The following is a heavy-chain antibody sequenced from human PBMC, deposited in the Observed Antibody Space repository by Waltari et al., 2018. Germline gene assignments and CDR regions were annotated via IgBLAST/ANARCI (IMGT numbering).Heavy chain of an antibody. D-gene: IGHD3-16*01. CDR2: IIPANGVT. Sequence: QVHLVQSGAEVKKPGASVKLSCMASGYRFTDIYIHWVRQAPGQGLEWIGRIIPANGVTIDAQRLQGRVTVTRDTSTSTVYMELNSLRSDDTAVYYCVTDGGHHDLDYWGQGTLVTVSS. J-gene: IGHJ4*02. V-gene: IGHV1-46*04. CDR3: VTDGGHHDLDY. CDR1: GYRFTDIY.